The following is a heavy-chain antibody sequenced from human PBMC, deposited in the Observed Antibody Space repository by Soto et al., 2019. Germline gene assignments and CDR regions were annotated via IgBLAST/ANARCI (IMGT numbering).Heavy chain of an antibody. Sequence: GGSLRLSCAASGFTVSSNYMSWVRQAPGKGLEWVSVIYSGGSTYYADSVKGRFTISRANSKNTLYLQMNSLRAEDTAVYYCARTGDTLYFDYWGQGTLVTVSS. V-gene: IGHV3-66*02. D-gene: IGHD3-10*01. CDR2: IYSGGST. CDR1: GFTVSSNY. J-gene: IGHJ4*02. CDR3: ARTGDTLYFDY.